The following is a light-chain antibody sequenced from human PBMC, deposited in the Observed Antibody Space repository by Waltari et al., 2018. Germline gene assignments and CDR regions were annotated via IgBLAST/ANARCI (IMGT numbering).Light chain of an antibody. Sequence: DNQMTQSTSSLSASVGDRVTITCRASQFVSNYLNWYQHKLGKAPKLLISAASSLQGGVPSRFSGSGSGTDFTLTISSLQPEDFATYYCQQTYTSPPEYTFGQGTKLEIK. J-gene: IGKJ2*01. CDR2: AAS. CDR3: QQTYTSPPEYT. CDR1: QFVSNY. V-gene: IGKV1-39*01.